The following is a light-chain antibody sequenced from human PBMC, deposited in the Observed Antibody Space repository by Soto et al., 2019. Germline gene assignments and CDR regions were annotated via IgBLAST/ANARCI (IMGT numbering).Light chain of an antibody. CDR3: SSYTTSRTYV. J-gene: IGLJ1*01. CDR2: EVS. CDR1: SSDVGAYNY. Sequence: QSVLTHPASVSGSPGQSITISCTGTSSDVGAYNYVSWYLQHPGKAPKLMIYEVSNRASGFSGRFSGSKSVNTASLTISGLQAEDEAEYYCSSYTTSRTYVFVTGNKVPXL. V-gene: IGLV2-14*01.